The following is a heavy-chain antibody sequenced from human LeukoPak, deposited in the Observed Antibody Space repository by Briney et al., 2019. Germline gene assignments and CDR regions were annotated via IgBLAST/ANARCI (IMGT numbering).Heavy chain of an antibody. CDR1: GYTFTNFD. CDR3: ASLKWAYSSTDAFDI. V-gene: IGHV1-2*02. D-gene: IGHD6-13*01. CDR2: INPNSGGT. Sequence: ASVKVSCKASGYTFTNFDINWVRQATGQGLEWMGWINPNSGGTNYAQKFQGRVTMTRDTSISTAYMELSRLRSDDTAVYYCASLKWAYSSTDAFDIWGQGTMVTVSS. J-gene: IGHJ3*02.